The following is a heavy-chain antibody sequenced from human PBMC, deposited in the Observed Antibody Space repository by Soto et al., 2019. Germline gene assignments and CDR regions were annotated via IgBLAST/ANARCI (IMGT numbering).Heavy chain of an antibody. Sequence: QVQLVQSGAEVKKPGASVKVSCKASGYTFTSYGISWVRQAPGQGLEWMGWISAYNGNTNYAQKLKGIGTMTTATSASTAHMELRSLRSGDTAVYYCARGTTVETGSYWGQGTLVTVSS. J-gene: IGHJ4*02. CDR2: ISAYNGNT. V-gene: IGHV1-18*01. CDR3: ARGTTVETGSY. CDR1: GYTFTSYG. D-gene: IGHD4-17*01.